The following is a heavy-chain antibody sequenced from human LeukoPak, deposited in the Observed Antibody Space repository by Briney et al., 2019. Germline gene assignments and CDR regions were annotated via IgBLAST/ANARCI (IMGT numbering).Heavy chain of an antibody. CDR1: GFTFSYLG. CDR2: ISYDGSTD. Sequence: PGRSLRLFCAASGFTFSYLGMHWVRQAPGKGLEWVAVISYDGSTDYYADSVKGRFTISRHKSKNTLYLQMNSLRAEDTAVYYCAKFYVIDNSGYCDYWGQGTLVTVSS. D-gene: IGHD3-22*01. J-gene: IGHJ4*02. CDR3: AKFYVIDNSGYCDY. V-gene: IGHV3-30*18.